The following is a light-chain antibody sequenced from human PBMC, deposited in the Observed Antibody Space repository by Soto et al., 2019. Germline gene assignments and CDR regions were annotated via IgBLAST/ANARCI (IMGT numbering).Light chain of an antibody. CDR1: QSVRSH. CDR2: GAS. J-gene: IGKJ5*01. V-gene: IGKV3-15*01. Sequence: IVMKHSPATLSVSPCERVTLSFRASQSVRSHLAWYQQKPGQPPRLLIYGASTRATGIPARFSGSGFGTEFTLTISSLQSEDFAVYYCQQYKNWPLFGQGTRLEI. CDR3: QQYKNWPL.